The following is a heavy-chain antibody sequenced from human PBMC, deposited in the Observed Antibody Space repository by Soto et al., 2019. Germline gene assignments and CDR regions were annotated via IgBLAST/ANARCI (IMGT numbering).Heavy chain of an antibody. CDR3: ARQQAMDY. CDR1: GYPFVNYE. J-gene: IGHJ4*02. CDR2: MNPHSVDT. V-gene: IGHV1-8*01. Sequence: GRLVQSGAAVKNPGATLKVSCKASGYPFVNYETNWVRQATGQGLDWLEWMNPHSVDTFYAQNFKGRVTMTRNTSITTAYMELNSLKSEDTAVYYCARQQAMDYWGQGTLVTVSS.